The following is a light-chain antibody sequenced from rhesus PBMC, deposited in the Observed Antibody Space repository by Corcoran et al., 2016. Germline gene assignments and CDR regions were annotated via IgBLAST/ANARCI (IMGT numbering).Light chain of an antibody. CDR3: MQGMQVPYS. CDR1: QSLLYSDGKTY. J-gene: IGKJ2*01. Sequence: DIVMTQNPLSLPVTPGEPAAISCRSSQSLLYSDGKTYLDWYLQKPGQSPQLLIYEVSNRASGVPDRVSGRGAGTDFTLKMSRVEAEDVGIYDCMQGMQVPYSFGQGTKVEIK. V-gene: IGKV2-90*01. CDR2: EVS.